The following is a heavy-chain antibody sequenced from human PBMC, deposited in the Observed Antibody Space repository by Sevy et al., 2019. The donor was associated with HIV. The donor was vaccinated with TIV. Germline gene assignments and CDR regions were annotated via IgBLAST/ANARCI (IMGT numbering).Heavy chain of an antibody. CDR1: GFTFSSYS. J-gene: IGHJ3*02. CDR3: ASDSNAAFHDAFDI. Sequence: GGSLRLSCAASGFTFSSYSMNWVRHAPGKGLEWVSSISSSSSYIYYADSVKGRFTISRDNAKNSLYLQMNSLRAEDTAVYYCASDSNAAFHDAFDIWGQGTMVTVSS. V-gene: IGHV3-21*01. D-gene: IGHD6-25*01. CDR2: ISSSSSYI.